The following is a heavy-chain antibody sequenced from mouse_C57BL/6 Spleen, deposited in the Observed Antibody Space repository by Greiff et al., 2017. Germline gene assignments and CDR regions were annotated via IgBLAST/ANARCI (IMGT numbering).Heavy chain of an antibody. CDR2: ISDGGSYT. D-gene: IGHD1-1*01. CDR1: GFTFSSYA. Sequence: EVKLMESGGGLVKPGGSLKLSCAASGFTFSSYAMSWVRQTPEKRLEWVATISDGGSYTSYPDNVKGRFTISRDNAKNNLYLQMSHLKSEDTAMYYCARGHYYGSSYVFDYWGQGTTLTVSS. V-gene: IGHV5-4*03. J-gene: IGHJ2*01. CDR3: ARGHYYGSSYVFDY.